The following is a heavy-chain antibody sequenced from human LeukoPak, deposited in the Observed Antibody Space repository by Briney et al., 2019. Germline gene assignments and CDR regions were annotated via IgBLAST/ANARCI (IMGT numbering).Heavy chain of an antibody. D-gene: IGHD6-19*01. Sequence: GGSLRLSCAASGFIVSSKYMSWIRQAPGKGLEGVSYISSSGSTIYYADSVKGRFTISRDNAKNSLYLQMNSLRAEDTAVYYCARDTRQWLVMGYFDYWGQGTLVTVSS. CDR1: GFIVSSKY. CDR2: ISSSGSTI. CDR3: ARDTRQWLVMGYFDY. J-gene: IGHJ4*02. V-gene: IGHV3-11*04.